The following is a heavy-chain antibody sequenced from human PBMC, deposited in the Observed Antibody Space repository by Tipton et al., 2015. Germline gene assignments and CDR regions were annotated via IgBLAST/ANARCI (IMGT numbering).Heavy chain of an antibody. Sequence: VQLVQSGAEVKKPGESLKISCKGSGYSFSNYWIGWVRQMPGKGLEWMGIIYPGDSHTRYSPSFQGQVTISADKSISTAHLQWSSLKASDPAMYYCARAGLDSSSSSDYWGQGTLVTVSS. CDR3: ARAGLDSSSSSDY. D-gene: IGHD6-6*01. CDR1: GYSFSNYW. CDR2: IYPGDSHT. V-gene: IGHV5-51*01. J-gene: IGHJ4*02.